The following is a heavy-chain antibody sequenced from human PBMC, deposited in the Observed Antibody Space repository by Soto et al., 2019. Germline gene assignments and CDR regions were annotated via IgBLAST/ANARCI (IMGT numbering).Heavy chain of an antibody. V-gene: IGHV1-69*13. D-gene: IGHD2-15*01. CDR3: ARNQGALLKGSMDV. CDR1: GGTFSSYA. CDR2: IIPIFGTA. Sequence: SVKVSCKASGGTFSSYAISWVRQAPGQGLEWMGGIIPIFGTANYAQKFQGRVTITADESTSTAYMELSSLRSEDTAVYYCARNQGALLKGSMDVWGQGTTVTVSS. J-gene: IGHJ6*02.